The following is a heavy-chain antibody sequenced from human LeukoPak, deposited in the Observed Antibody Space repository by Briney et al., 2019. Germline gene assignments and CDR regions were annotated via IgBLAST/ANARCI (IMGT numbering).Heavy chain of an antibody. V-gene: IGHV3-23*01. CDR2: IIGGAGGT. Sequence: GGSLRLSCAASGFSFSSHGMSWVRQAPGKGLEWVSGIIGGAGGTYYADSVKGRFTISRDNAKNSLYLQMNSLRAEDTAVYYCARAGSSLYYFDYWGQGTLVTVSS. CDR1: GFSFSSHG. CDR3: ARAGSSLYYFDY. J-gene: IGHJ4*02. D-gene: IGHD6-13*01.